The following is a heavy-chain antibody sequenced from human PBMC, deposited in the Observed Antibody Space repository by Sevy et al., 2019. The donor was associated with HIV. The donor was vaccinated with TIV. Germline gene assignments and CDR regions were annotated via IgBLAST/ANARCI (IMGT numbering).Heavy chain of an antibody. J-gene: IGHJ4*02. V-gene: IGHV4-59*01. Sequence: SETLSLTCTVSGASISSYYWSWIRQPPGRGLEWIGYIYYSGSTNYNPSLKSRVTISVDTSKNQFSLKLSSVTAADTVVYYCARGQYSYGYWREFDYWGQGTLVTVSS. D-gene: IGHD5-18*01. CDR1: GASISSYY. CDR2: IYYSGST. CDR3: ARGQYSYGYWREFDY.